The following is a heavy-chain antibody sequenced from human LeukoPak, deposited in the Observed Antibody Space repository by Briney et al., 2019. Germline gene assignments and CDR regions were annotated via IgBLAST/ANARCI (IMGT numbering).Heavy chain of an antibody. CDR1: AFTFSNYW. V-gene: IGHV3-7*01. D-gene: IGHD4-23*01. CDR2: IKEDGSGI. Sequence: GGSLRLSCEASAFTFSNYWMSWVRQAPGKGLEWVANIKEDGSGINYVDSVKGRFTISRGNAKNSLYLQMNSLRVDDTAVYYCARDRGYSTFDYWGQGTLVTVSS. J-gene: IGHJ4*02. CDR3: ARDRGYSTFDY.